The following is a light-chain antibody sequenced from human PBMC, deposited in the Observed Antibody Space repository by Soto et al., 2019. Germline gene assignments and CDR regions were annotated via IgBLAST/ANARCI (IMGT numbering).Light chain of an antibody. CDR2: AAS. CDR1: QSISSY. V-gene: IGKV1-39*01. J-gene: IGKJ1*01. CDR3: QLSYSTPPWT. Sequence: DIQMTQSPSSLSASVGDRVTITCRASQSISSYLNWYQQKPGKAPKLLIYAASSLQSGVPSRFSGSGSGTDFTLTISSLQTEDFATYYCQLSYSTPPWTFGQGTKVEIK.